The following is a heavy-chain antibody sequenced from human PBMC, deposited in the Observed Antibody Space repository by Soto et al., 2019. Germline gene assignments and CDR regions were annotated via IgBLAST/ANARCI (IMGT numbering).Heavy chain of an antibody. J-gene: IGHJ4*02. CDR2: IYYSGST. CDR3: ARHLPYCGGDCYSLDY. V-gene: IGHV4-59*08. D-gene: IGHD2-21*02. CDR1: GGSISSYY. Sequence: PSETLSLTCTVSGGSISSYYWGWIRQSPGKGLEWIGYIYYSGSTNYNPSLKSRVTISVDTSKNQFSLNLSSVTAADTAVYYCARHLPYCGGDCYSLDYWGQGTLVTVSS.